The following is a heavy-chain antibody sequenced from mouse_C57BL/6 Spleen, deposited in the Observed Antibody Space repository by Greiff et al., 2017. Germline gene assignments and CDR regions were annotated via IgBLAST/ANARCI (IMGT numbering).Heavy chain of an antibody. CDR3: ARDGGTGKDDYAMDY. CDR2: ISDGGSYT. V-gene: IGHV5-4*01. CDR1: GFTFSSYA. J-gene: IGHJ4*01. D-gene: IGHD4-1*01. Sequence: EVQLVESGGGLVKPGGSLKLSCAASGFTFSSYAMSWVRQTPEKRLEWVATISDGGSYTYYPDNVKGRFTISRDNAKNNLYLQMSHLKSEDTAMYYCARDGGTGKDDYAMDYWGQGTSVTVSS.